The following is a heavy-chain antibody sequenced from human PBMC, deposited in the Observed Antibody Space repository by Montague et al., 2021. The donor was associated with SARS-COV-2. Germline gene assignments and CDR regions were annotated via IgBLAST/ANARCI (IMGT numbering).Heavy chain of an antibody. J-gene: IGHJ5*01. D-gene: IGHD2-21*01. CDR1: FGSISTYY. CDR3: ARQDAWAYCGDECYRGWFDS. CDR2: IFYYGST. V-gene: IGHV4-59*01. Sequence: SETLSLTCTVSFGSISTYYWSWIRQPPGKGLEWIGFIFYYGSTKYNPSLKRRVSISLDTSKNQFSLKLSSVAAADTAVYYCARQDAWAYCGDECYRGWFDSWGQGTLVTVSS.